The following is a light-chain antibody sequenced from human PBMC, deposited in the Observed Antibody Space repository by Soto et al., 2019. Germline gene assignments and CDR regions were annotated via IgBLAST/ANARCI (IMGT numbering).Light chain of an antibody. CDR2: DAS. J-gene: IGKJ4*01. V-gene: IGKV3-11*01. CDR3: QQRSNWPPF. CDR1: QSVSSY. Sequence: EIVLTQSPATLSLSPGERATLSCRASQSVSSYLAWYQQKPGQAPRLLIYDASNRATGIPARFSGSGSGTDFTLTISSLEPEDVAVYYCQQRSNWPPFFGGGTKVEIK.